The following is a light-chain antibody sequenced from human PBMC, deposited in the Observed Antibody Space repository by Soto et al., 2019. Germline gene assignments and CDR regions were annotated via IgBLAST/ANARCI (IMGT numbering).Light chain of an antibody. CDR1: QSVSSN. CDR2: GAS. J-gene: IGKJ2*01. V-gene: IGKV3-15*01. CDR3: QQYDNWPPYT. Sequence: EIEMTQSPATLSVSPGERATLSCRASQSVSSNLAWYQQKPGQAPRLLFYGASTRATGIAARFSGSGSGTELTLTISSLQSEDFAVYYCQQYDNWPPYTFGQGTKLQIK.